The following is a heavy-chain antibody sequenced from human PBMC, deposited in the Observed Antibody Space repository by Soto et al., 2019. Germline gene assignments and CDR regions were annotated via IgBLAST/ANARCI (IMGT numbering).Heavy chain of an antibody. J-gene: IGHJ4*02. V-gene: IGHV1-24*01. CDR2: FDPEDGET. CDR3: ATGNLDTAMDPVGIFDY. CDR1: GYTLTELS. Sequence: GASVKVSCKVSGYTLTELSMHWVRQAPGKGLEWMGGFDPEDGETIYAQKFQGRVTMTEDTSTDTAYMELSSLRSEDTAVYYCATGNLDTAMDPVGIFDYWGQGTLVTVSS. D-gene: IGHD5-18*01.